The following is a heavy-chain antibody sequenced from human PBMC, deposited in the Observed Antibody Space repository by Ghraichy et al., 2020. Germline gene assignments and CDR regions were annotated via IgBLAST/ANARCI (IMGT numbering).Heavy chain of an antibody. J-gene: IGHJ6*02. CDR2: ISVSGDRT. V-gene: IGHV3-23*01. D-gene: IGHD3-3*01. CDR3: ANGRFLAGHYYSMDV. Sequence: GESLNISCAAAGFTFNNYAMTWVRQAPGKGLEWVSCISVSGDRTFYADSVKGRFTISRDNSKKMVILQMNSLRVEDTAVYYCANGRFLAGHYYSMDVWGQGTTVTVSS. CDR1: GFTFNNYA.